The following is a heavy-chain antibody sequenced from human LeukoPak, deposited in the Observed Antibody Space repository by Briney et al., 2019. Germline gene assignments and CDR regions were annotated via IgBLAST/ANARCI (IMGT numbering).Heavy chain of an antibody. Sequence: GGSLRLSCAASGFTLNHYSMNWVRQAPGKGLEWVSAISGSGGSTYYADSVKGRFTISRDNSKNTLYLQMNSLRAEDTAVYYCAKDGSGSRTFHLIFDYWGQGTLVTVSS. V-gene: IGHV3-23*01. CDR1: GFTLNHYS. CDR2: ISGSGGST. D-gene: IGHD1-26*01. CDR3: AKDGSGSRTFHLIFDY. J-gene: IGHJ4*02.